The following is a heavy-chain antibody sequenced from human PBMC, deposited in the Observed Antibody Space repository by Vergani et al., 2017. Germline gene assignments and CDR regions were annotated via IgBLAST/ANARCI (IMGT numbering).Heavy chain of an antibody. CDR1: GYTFTSYA. Sequence: QVQLVQSGAEVKKPGASVKVSCKASGYTFTSYAMHWVRQAPGQRLEWMGWINAGNGNTKYSQKFQGRVTITRDTSASTAYMELSSLRSEDTAVYYCAXKGDTGYSSGWYSYYFDYWGQGTLVTVSS. CDR2: INAGNGNT. CDR3: AXKGDTGYSSGWYSYYFDY. J-gene: IGHJ4*02. V-gene: IGHV1-3*01. D-gene: IGHD6-19*01.